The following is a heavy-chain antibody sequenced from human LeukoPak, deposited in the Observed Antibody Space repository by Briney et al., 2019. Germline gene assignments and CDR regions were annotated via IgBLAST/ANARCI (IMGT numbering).Heavy chain of an antibody. CDR3: ARGQDDRSGTFDY. V-gene: IGHV4-61*01. J-gene: IGHJ4*02. D-gene: IGHD3-22*01. CDR2: MSPSGTT. Sequence: SETLSLTCTVSGDSVSGGNYYLSWIRQPPGKGLDWITYMSPSGTTKYNPSLKSRVTTSVDTSRTQFSLRLSSVTAADTAVYYCARGQDDRSGTFDYWGQGILVTVSS. CDR1: GDSVSGGNYY.